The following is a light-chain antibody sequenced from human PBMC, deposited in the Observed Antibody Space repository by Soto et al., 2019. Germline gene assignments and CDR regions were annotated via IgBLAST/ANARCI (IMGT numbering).Light chain of an antibody. J-gene: IGKJ4*01. CDR1: QSVSSSY. Sequence: IVLTQSPAILALAPGDRATLSFRASQSVSSSYLAWYQHKPGQAPRLLIHGASSRVTGIPDRFSGSGSGTDFTLTITRLEPEDFAVYYCQQYQSLTFGGGTKVDI. CDR2: GAS. CDR3: QQYQSLT. V-gene: IGKV3-20*01.